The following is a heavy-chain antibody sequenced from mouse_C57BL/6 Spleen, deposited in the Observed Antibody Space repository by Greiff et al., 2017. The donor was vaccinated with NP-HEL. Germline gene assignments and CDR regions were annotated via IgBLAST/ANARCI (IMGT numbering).Heavy chain of an antibody. Sequence: EVKLMESGGGLVKPGGSLKLSCAASGFTFSDYGMHWVRQAPEKGLEWVAYISSGSSTIYYADTVKGRFTISRDNAKNTLFLKMTSLRSEDTAMYYCARPSHYYGSSYDWYFDVWGTGTTVTGSS. V-gene: IGHV5-17*01. CDR2: ISSGSSTI. J-gene: IGHJ1*03. CDR1: GFTFSDYG. CDR3: ARPSHYYGSSYDWYFDV. D-gene: IGHD1-1*01.